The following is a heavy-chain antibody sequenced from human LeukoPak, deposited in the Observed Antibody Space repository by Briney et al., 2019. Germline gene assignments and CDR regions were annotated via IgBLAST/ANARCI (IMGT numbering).Heavy chain of an antibody. Sequence: PGGSLRLSCAASGFTFSGYAMSWVRQAPGKGLEWVSAISGSGGSTYYADSVKGGFTISRDNSKSTLYLQMNSLRAEDTAVYYCAKGKLELRGDAFDIWGQGTVVTVSS. D-gene: IGHD1-7*01. CDR1: GFTFSGYA. V-gene: IGHV3-23*01. CDR3: AKGKLELRGDAFDI. CDR2: ISGSGGST. J-gene: IGHJ3*02.